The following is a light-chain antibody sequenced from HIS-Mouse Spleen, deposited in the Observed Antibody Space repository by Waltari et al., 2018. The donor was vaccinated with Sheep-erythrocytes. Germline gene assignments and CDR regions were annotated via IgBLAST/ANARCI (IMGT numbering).Light chain of an antibody. Sequence: DIVMTQSPDSLAVSLGERASSNNKNYLAWYQQKPGQPPKLLIYWASTRESGVPDRFSGSGSGTNFTLTISSLQAEDVAVYYCQQYYSTPLTFGGGTKVEIK. V-gene: IGKV4-1*01. J-gene: IGKJ4*01. CDR2: WAS. CDR1: SNNKNY. CDR3: QQYYSTPLT.